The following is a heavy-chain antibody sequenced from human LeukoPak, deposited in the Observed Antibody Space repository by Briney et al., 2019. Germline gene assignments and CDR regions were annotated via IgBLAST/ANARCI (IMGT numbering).Heavy chain of an antibody. CDR1: GFTFSSYW. Sequence: GGSLRLSCAASGFTFSSYWMSWVRQAPGKGLEWVANIKQDGSEKYYVDSVKGRFTIFRDNAKNSLYLQMNSLRAEDTAVYYCARAYNDYGDLDAFDIWGQGTMVTVSS. V-gene: IGHV3-7*03. D-gene: IGHD4-17*01. CDR3: ARAYNDYGDLDAFDI. J-gene: IGHJ3*02. CDR2: IKQDGSEK.